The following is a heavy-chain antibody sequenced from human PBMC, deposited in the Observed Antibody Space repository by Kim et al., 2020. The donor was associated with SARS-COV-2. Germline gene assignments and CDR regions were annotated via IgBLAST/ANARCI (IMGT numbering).Heavy chain of an antibody. D-gene: IGHD1-1*01. J-gene: IGHJ4*02. CDR3: ATGRFSTTGTYSDY. Sequence: AQKFQGRVTMTEDTSTDTAYMELSSLRSEDTAVYYCATGRFSTTGTYSDYWGQGTLVTVSS. V-gene: IGHV1-24*01.